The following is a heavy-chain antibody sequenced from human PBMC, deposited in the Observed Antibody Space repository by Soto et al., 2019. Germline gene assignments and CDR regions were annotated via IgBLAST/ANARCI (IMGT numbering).Heavy chain of an antibody. Sequence: LRLSCAASGFTFEDYAMHWVRQAPGKGLEWLSSISDDSSYIDYADSLRGRFTVSRDNARNSLYLQIDSLGVEDTAVYYCATPYYFNHWGPGTLVTVSS. V-gene: IGHV3-21*06. CDR2: ISDDSSYI. CDR1: GFTFEDYA. D-gene: IGHD3-16*01. J-gene: IGHJ1*01. CDR3: ATPYYFNH.